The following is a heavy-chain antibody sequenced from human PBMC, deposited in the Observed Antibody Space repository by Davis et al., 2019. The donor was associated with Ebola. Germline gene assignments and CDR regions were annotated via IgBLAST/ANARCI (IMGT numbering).Heavy chain of an antibody. CDR3: ARARDMATIGDYAMDV. CDR1: GGTFSSYT. Sequence: AASAKVSCKASGGTFSSYTISWVRLAPGQGLEWMGRIIPMLGIANYAQKFQGRVTITADISTTAYMELSSLRSEDTAVYYCARARDMATIGDYAMDVWGQGTTVTVSS. V-gene: IGHV1-69*02. CDR2: IIPMLGIA. D-gene: IGHD5-24*01. J-gene: IGHJ6*02.